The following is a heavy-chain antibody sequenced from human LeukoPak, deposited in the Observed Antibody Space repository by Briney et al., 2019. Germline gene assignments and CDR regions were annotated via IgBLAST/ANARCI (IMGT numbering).Heavy chain of an antibody. J-gene: IGHJ3*02. CDR1: GGSISSGSYY. CDR2: IYTSGST. Sequence: SETLSLTCTVSGGSISSGSYYWSWIRQPAGKGLEWIGRIYTSGSTNYNPSLKSRVTISVDTSKNQFSLKLSSVTAADTAVYYCARYLRDGSSWYAPHRAFDIWGQGTMVTVSS. D-gene: IGHD6-13*01. V-gene: IGHV4-61*02. CDR3: ARYLRDGSSWYAPHRAFDI.